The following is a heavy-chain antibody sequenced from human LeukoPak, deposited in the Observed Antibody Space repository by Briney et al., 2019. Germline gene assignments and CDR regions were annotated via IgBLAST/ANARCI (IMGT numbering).Heavy chain of an antibody. J-gene: IGHJ5*02. CDR1: GGSISSYY. D-gene: IGHD3-9*01. V-gene: IGHV4-59*01. Sequence: SETLSLTCTVSGGSISSYYWSWIRQPPGKGLEWIRYIYYSGSTNYNPSLKSRVTISVDTSKNQFSLKLSSVTAADTAVYYCASYYDILTGRGATGWFDPWGQGTLVTVSS. CDR2: IYYSGST. CDR3: ASYYDILTGRGATGWFDP.